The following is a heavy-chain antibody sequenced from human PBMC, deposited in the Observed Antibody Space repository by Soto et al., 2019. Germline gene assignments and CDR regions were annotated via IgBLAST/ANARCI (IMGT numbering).Heavy chain of an antibody. CDR3: ARVYCSGGSCYGIDY. D-gene: IGHD2-15*01. CDR2: VSHDGRNT. J-gene: IGHJ4*02. CDR1: GFTFSDYA. V-gene: IGHV3-30*03. Sequence: PGGSLRLSCASSGFTFSDYAMHWVRQAPGKGLEWVAVVSHDGRNTHYADSVKGRFTISRDSSKNTVSLEMTSLRAEDTAVYYCARVYCSGGSCYGIDYWGQGTLVTVSS.